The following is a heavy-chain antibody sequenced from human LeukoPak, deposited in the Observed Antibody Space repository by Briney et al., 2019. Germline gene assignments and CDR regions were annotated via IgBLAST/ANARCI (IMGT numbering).Heavy chain of an antibody. Sequence: GGSLRLSCAASGFTFSSYSMNWVRQAPGKGLEWVSSISTSSSYIYYADSVKGRFTISRDNAKNSLYLQMNSLRAEDTAVYYCARGRAVVAASDSWFDPWGQGTLVTVSS. D-gene: IGHD2-15*01. J-gene: IGHJ5*02. CDR2: ISTSSSYI. CDR1: GFTFSSYS. V-gene: IGHV3-21*01. CDR3: ARGRAVVAASDSWFDP.